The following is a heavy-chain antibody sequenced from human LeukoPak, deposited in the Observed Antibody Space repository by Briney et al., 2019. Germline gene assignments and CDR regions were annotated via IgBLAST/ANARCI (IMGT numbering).Heavy chain of an antibody. J-gene: IGHJ5*02. V-gene: IGHV2-5*02. CDR3: AHTDDFWSGYPPGWFDP. CDR1: GFSLSTSGVG. Sequence: ESRPTLVKPTQTLTLTCTFSGFSLSTSGVGVGWIRQPPGKALEWLALIYWDDDKRYSPSLKSRLTITKDTSKNQVVLTMTNMDPVDTATYYCAHTDDFWSGYPPGWFDPWGQGTLVTVSS. D-gene: IGHD3-3*01. CDR2: IYWDDDK.